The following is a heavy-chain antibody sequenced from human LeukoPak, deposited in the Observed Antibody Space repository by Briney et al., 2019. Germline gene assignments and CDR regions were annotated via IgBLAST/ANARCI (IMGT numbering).Heavy chain of an antibody. Sequence: ASVKVSCKASGYTFTSYDINWVRQATGQGLEWMGWMNPNSGNTGYAQKFQGRVTITRNTSISTAYMELSSLRSEDTAVYYCARAGAAFYGGPLYYFDYWGQGTLVTVSS. J-gene: IGHJ4*02. CDR3: ARAGAAFYGGPLYYFDY. D-gene: IGHD4-23*01. CDR1: GYTFTSYD. V-gene: IGHV1-8*03. CDR2: MNPNSGNT.